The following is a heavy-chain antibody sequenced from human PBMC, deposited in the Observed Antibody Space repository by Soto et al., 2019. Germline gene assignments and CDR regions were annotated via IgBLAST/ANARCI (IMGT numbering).Heavy chain of an antibody. CDR2: ISGSGGST. Sequence: EVQLLESGGGLVQPGGSLRLSCAASGFTFSSYAMSWVRQAPGKGLEWVSAISGSGGSTYYADSVKGRFTISRDNSKNKLYLQMNSLRAEDTAVYYCAKGGSRYCSGGSCSQYFQHWGQGTLVTGSS. J-gene: IGHJ1*01. V-gene: IGHV3-23*01. CDR3: AKGGSRYCSGGSCSQYFQH. D-gene: IGHD2-15*01. CDR1: GFTFSSYA.